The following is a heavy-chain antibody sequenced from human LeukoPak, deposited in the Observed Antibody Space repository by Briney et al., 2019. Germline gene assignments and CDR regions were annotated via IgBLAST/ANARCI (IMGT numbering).Heavy chain of an antibody. V-gene: IGHV4-34*01. CDR2: INHSGST. CDR1: GGSFSGYY. Sequence: SETLSLTCAVYGGSFSGYYWSWIRQPPGKGLEWIGEINHSGSTNYNPSLKSRVTISVDTSKNQFSLKLSSVTAADTAVYYCARDEANWGEGTLVTVSS. J-gene: IGHJ4*02. CDR3: ARDEAN.